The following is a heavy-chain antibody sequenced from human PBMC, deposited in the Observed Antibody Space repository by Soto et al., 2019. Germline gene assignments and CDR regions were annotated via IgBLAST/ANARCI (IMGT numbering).Heavy chain of an antibody. CDR1: GYTFTSYA. J-gene: IGHJ6*02. CDR2: INAGNGNT. CDR3: AREGGWDSYGQGGYYYYGMDV. Sequence: QVQLVQSGAEVKKPGASVKVSCKASGYTFTSYAMHWVRQAPGQGLEWMGWINAGNGNTKYSQKFQGRVTISRDTSASTAYTEVSSLRSEDTAVYYCAREGGWDSYGQGGYYYYGMDVWGQGTTVTVSS. D-gene: IGHD5-18*01. V-gene: IGHV1-3*01.